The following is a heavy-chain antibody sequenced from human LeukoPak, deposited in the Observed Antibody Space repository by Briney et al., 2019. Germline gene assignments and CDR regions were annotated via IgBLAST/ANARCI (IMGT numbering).Heavy chain of an antibody. D-gene: IGHD3-9*01. V-gene: IGHV3-21*01. CDR3: ASGLRYFDWLVDYYGMDV. J-gene: IGHJ6*02. CDR2: ISSSSSYI. CDR1: GFTFSSYS. Sequence: GGSLRLSCAASGFTFSSYSMSWVRQAPGKGLEWVSSISSSSSYIYYADSVKGRFTISRDNAKNSLYLQMNSLRAEDTAVYYCASGLRYFDWLVDYYGMDVWGQGTTVTVSS.